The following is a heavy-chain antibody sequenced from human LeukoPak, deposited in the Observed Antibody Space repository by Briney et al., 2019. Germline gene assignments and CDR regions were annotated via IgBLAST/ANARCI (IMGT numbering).Heavy chain of an antibody. CDR2: ITSGGGFK. D-gene: IGHD3-22*01. Sequence: PGGSLRLSCVVAGFPLSDFHMSWSRQAPGKGLEWVSYITSGGGFKYYADSVKGRFSMSRDDSKNSVFLQMNSLRVEDTAVYYCARVRPGSSGSYYRTSWGQGTLVTVSS. J-gene: IGHJ4*02. CDR3: ARVRPGSSGSYYRTS. V-gene: IGHV3-11*04. CDR1: GFPLSDFH.